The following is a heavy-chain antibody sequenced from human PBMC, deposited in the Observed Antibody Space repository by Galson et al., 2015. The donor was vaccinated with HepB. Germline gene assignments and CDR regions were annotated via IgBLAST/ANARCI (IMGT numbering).Heavy chain of an antibody. J-gene: IGHJ4*02. D-gene: IGHD3-22*01. CDR2: IGSSDSTI. V-gene: IGHV3-11*01. CDR1: GFTFSDNY. Sequence: SLRLSCAASGFTFSDNYMSWIRQAPGKGLEWVSYIGSSDSTIYYADSVKGRFTISRDNAKNSLYLQMNSLRVEDTAVYYCVRVTYYYDSSGYYPDYWGQGTLVTVSS. CDR3: VRVTYYYDSSGYYPDY.